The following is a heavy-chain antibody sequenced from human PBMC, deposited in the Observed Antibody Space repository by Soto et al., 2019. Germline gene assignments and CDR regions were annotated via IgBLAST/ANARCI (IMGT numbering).Heavy chain of an antibody. D-gene: IGHD3-3*01. CDR3: ARDQEYYDFCSGYVDAFDI. J-gene: IGHJ3*02. CDR2: IIPILGIA. CDR1: GGTFSSYT. Sequence: QVQLVQSGAEVKKPGSSVKVSCKASGGTFSSYTISWVRQAPGQGLEWMGRIIPILGIANYAQKFQGRVTITADKSTSTAYMELSSLRSEDTAVYYCARDQEYYDFCSGYVDAFDIWGQGTMVTVSS. V-gene: IGHV1-69*08.